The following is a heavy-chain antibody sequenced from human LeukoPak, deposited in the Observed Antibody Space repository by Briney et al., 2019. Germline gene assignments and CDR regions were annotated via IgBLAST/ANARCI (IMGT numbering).Heavy chain of an antibody. V-gene: IGHV3-21*01. CDR3: ARGGMVTIGHGMDV. CDR2: ISSSSSYI. J-gene: IGHJ6*02. D-gene: IGHD5-18*01. CDR1: GFTFSSYS. Sequence: GGSLRLSCAASGFTFSSYSMNWVRQAPGKGLEWVSSISSSSSYIYYADSVKGRFTISRDNAKNSLYLQMNSLRAEDTAVYYCARGGMVTIGHGMDVWGQGTTVTVSS.